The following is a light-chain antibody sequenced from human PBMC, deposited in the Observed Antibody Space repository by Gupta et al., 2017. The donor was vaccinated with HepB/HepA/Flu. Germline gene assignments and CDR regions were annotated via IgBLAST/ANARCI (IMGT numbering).Light chain of an antibody. V-gene: IGKV3-15*01. CDR3: HQYNNWPPTT. Sequence: EVVLTQSPATLSVSPGERATLSCRASESVNTNLAWYQHKPGLAPRLLIYHTSIRAPGIPARFSGSGSGTEFTLTISSLQPEDFAVYYCHQYNNWPPTTFGQGTKVEIK. J-gene: IGKJ1*01. CDR2: HTS. CDR1: ESVNTN.